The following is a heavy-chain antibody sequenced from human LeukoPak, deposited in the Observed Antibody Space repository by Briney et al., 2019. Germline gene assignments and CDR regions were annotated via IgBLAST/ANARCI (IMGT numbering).Heavy chain of an antibody. V-gene: IGHV3-48*04. J-gene: IGHJ6*04. D-gene: IGHD3-10*02. CDR1: GFTFSSYT. Sequence: GGSLRLSCSASGFTFSSYTMNWVRQAPGKGLEWVSHISSSGSTIYYADSVKGRFTISRDNAKNSLYLQMNSLRAEDTAVYYCAELGITMIGGVWGKGTTVTISS. CDR2: ISSSGSTI. CDR3: AELGITMIGGV.